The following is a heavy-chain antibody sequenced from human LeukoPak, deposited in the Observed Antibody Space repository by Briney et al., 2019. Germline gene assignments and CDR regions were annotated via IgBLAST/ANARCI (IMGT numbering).Heavy chain of an antibody. CDR2: IYYSGST. J-gene: IGHJ5*02. V-gene: IGHV4-39*07. D-gene: IGHD3-10*01. Sequence: SETLSLTCTVSGGSISSSSYYWGWIRQPPGKGLEWIGSIYYSGSTYYNPSLKSRVTISVDTSKNQFSLKLSSVTAADTAVYYCARIDTYGSGMFDPWGQGTLVTVSS. CDR1: GGSISSSSYY. CDR3: ARIDTYGSGMFDP.